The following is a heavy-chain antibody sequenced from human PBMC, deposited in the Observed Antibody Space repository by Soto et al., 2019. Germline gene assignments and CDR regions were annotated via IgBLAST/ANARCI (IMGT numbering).Heavy chain of an antibody. CDR3: AAGGGLPRYY. CDR2: INHSGST. J-gene: IGHJ4*02. V-gene: IGHV4-34*01. CDR1: GGSFSGYY. Sequence: SETLSLTCAVYGGSFSGYYWSWIRQPPGKGLEWIGEINHSGSTNYNPSLKSRVTISVDRSKNQFSLKLSSVTAADTAVYYCAAGGGLPRYYWGQGALVTVSS. D-gene: IGHD5-12*01.